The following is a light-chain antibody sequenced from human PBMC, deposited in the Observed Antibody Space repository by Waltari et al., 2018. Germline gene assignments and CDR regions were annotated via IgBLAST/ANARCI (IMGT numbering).Light chain of an antibody. CDR2: WAT. Sequence: DIVVTQSPDSLAVSLGERATINCKSSQSVLHTNNKNYLAWYQQKPGQPPKLLFSWATTRAAGVPGRFSGSGSGTDFTLTISSLQAEDVAVYYCQQYYSAPNTFGQGTKLEI. J-gene: IGKJ2*01. V-gene: IGKV4-1*01. CDR3: QQYYSAPNT. CDR1: QSVLHTNNKNY.